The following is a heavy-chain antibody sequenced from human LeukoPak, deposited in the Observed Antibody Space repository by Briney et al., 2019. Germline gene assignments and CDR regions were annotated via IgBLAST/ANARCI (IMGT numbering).Heavy chain of an antibody. CDR2: IYYSGST. V-gene: IGHV4-59*01. Sequence: SETLSLTCTVSGGSISSYYWSWIRQPPGKGLEWIGYIYYSGSTNYNPSLKSRVTISVDTSKNQFSLKLGSVTAADTAVYYCARGGPIQLWLHWGQGTLVTVSS. J-gene: IGHJ4*02. CDR1: GGSISSYY. D-gene: IGHD5-18*01. CDR3: ARGGPIQLWLH.